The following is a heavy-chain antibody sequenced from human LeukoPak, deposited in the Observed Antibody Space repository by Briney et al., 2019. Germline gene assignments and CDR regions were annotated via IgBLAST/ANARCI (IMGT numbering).Heavy chain of an antibody. CDR3: ARAPILYYYYMDV. Sequence: ASVKVSCKASGYTFTGYHMHWVRQAPGQGLEWMGWINPNSGGTNYAQKFQGRVTMTRDTSFSTAYMELSRLRSDDTAFYYCARAPILYYYYMDVWGKGTTVTVSS. J-gene: IGHJ6*03. CDR2: INPNSGGT. V-gene: IGHV1-2*02. CDR1: GYTFTGYH.